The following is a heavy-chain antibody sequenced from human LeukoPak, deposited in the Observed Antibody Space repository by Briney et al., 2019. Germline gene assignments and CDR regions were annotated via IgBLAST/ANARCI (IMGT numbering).Heavy chain of an antibody. D-gene: IGHD3-10*01. CDR2: LKQDGSEK. J-gene: IGHJ3*02. Sequence: GGSLRLSCAASGFTFSSYSMNWVRQAPGKGLEWVANLKQDGSEKNYVDSVKGRFTISRDNSKNTLYLQMGSLRAEDMAVYYCARDRGEGFDAFDIWGQGTMVTVSS. CDR3: ARDRGEGFDAFDI. V-gene: IGHV3-7*01. CDR1: GFTFSSYS.